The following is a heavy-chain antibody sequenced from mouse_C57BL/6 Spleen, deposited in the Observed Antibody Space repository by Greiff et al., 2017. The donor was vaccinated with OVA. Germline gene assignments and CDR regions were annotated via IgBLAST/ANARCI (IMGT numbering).Heavy chain of an antibody. CDR1: GFTFSSYA. J-gene: IGHJ2*01. Sequence: EVKLVESGGGLVKPGGSLQLSCAASGFTFSSYAMSWVRQTPEKRLEWVATISDGGSYTSYQDNVKGRFTISRGNAKNNLYLQMSHLKAEDTAMYYCAREGKGGYDYWGQGTTLTVSS. CDR2: ISDGGSYT. CDR3: AREGKGGYDY. V-gene: IGHV5-4*01. D-gene: IGHD3-1*01.